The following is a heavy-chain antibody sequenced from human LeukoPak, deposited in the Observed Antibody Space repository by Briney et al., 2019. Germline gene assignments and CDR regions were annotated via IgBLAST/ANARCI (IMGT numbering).Heavy chain of an antibody. CDR1: GGSINSGSYY. CDR2: IYYTGST. CDR3: ARDLYLMLGLFDI. Sequence: SETLSLTCSVSGGSINSGSYYWGWICQPPGKGLEWIGSIYYTGSTYYNPSLKRRVTISVDTSKNQFSLNVSSVTAADTAVYYCARDLYLMLGLFDIWGQGTMVIVSS. J-gene: IGHJ3*02. V-gene: IGHV4-39*07. D-gene: IGHD3-16*01.